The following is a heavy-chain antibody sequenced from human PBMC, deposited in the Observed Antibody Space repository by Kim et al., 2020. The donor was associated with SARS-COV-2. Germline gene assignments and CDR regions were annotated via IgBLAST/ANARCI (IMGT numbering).Heavy chain of an antibody. J-gene: IGHJ4*02. CDR3: ARVSYGDYVDH. Sequence: SAASVKGRFTISRNNSHNTVHLQMDSLRAEDTALYYCARVSYGDYVDHWGQGILVTVSS. V-gene: IGHV3-23*01. D-gene: IGHD4-17*01.